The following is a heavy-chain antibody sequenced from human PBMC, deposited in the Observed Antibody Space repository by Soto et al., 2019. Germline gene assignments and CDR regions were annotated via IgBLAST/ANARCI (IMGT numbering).Heavy chain of an antibody. Sequence: SETLSLTCTVSGGSMSSHYWTWLRQPPGKGLEWIGYISYSGSTYYNPSLKSRVTISADTSRNQFSLKLSSVIAADTAVYYCARADPDASVGYWGQGTLVTV. V-gene: IGHV4-59*11. D-gene: IGHD3-16*01. J-gene: IGHJ4*02. CDR2: ISYSGST. CDR1: GGSMSSHY. CDR3: ARADPDASVGY.